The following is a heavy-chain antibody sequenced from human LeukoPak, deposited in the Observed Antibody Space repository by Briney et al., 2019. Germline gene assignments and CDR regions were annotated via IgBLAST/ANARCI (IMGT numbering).Heavy chain of an antibody. J-gene: IGHJ5*02. CDR1: GFAFSSYW. V-gene: IGHV3-74*01. CDR2: INSDGSST. CDR3: ARVTRYDSSGYYYSSWFDP. D-gene: IGHD3-22*01. Sequence: PGGSLRLSCAASGFAFSSYWMHWVRHAPGKGLVWVSRINSDGSSTSYADSVKGRFTISRDNAKNTLYLQMNSLRAEDTAVYYCARVTRYDSSGYYYSSWFDPWGQGTLVTVSS.